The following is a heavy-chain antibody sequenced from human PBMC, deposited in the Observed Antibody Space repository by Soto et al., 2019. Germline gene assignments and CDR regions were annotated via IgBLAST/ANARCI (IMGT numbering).Heavy chain of an antibody. Sequence: SVKVSCKASGGTFSSYAISWVRQAPGQGLEWMGGIIPIFGTANYAQKFQGRVTITADESTSTAYMELSSLRSEDTAVYYCARVGDCSSTSCYTGDFDYWGQGTLVTVSS. CDR2: IIPIFGTA. D-gene: IGHD2-2*02. CDR1: GGTFSSYA. V-gene: IGHV1-69*13. J-gene: IGHJ4*02. CDR3: ARVGDCSSTSCYTGDFDY.